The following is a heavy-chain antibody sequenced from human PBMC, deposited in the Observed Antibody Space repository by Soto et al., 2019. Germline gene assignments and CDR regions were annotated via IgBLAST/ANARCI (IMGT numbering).Heavy chain of an antibody. CDR2: IYYSGST. D-gene: IGHD5-12*01. J-gene: IGHJ4*02. Sequence: SETLSLTCTVSGGSISSGGYYWSWIRQHPGKGLEWIGYIYYSGSTYYNPSLKSRVTISVDTSKNQFSLKLSSVTAADTAVYYCAGLVATITYGDSDDYWGQGTLVTVSS. CDR1: GGSISSGGYY. V-gene: IGHV4-31*03. CDR3: AGLVATITYGDSDDY.